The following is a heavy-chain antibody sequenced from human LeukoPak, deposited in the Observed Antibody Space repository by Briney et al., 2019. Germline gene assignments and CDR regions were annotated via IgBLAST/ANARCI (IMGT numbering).Heavy chain of an antibody. Sequence: PGGSLRLSCAASGFTFSSYVMHWVRQAPGKGLEWVAVISYDGSNKYYADSVKGRFTISRDNSKNTLYLQMNSLRAEDTAVYYCARGALLRYFDWLSVDYWGQGTLVTVSS. D-gene: IGHD3-9*01. CDR2: ISYDGSNK. V-gene: IGHV3-30*04. CDR3: ARGALLRYFDWLSVDY. CDR1: GFTFSSYV. J-gene: IGHJ4*02.